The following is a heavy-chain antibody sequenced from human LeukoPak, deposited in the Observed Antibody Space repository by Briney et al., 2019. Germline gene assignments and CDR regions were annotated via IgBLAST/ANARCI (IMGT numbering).Heavy chain of an antibody. J-gene: IGHJ5*02. CDR1: GSQFTNNW. CDR2: IYPGYYDA. D-gene: IGHD6-13*01. CDR3: VRFALTSSLDH. V-gene: IGHV5-51*01. Sequence: GGTLQITCQISGSQFTNNWIGEGRQETGKGLEWMGLIYPGYYDAKYSPSFQGQVTLSVDASRSTAYLQLSGLRASDTAIYYCVRFALTSSLDHWGQGTLVTVSS.